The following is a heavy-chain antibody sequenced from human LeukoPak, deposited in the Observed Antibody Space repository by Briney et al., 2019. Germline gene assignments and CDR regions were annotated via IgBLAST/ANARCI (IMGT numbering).Heavy chain of an antibody. CDR3: ARDAEPPYYYDSSGSPRGDAFDI. CDR2: IYYSGST. J-gene: IGHJ3*02. V-gene: IGHV4-59*01. Sequence: SETLSLTCTVSGGSISSYYWSWIRQPPGKGLEWIGYIYYSGSTNYNPSLKSRVTISVDTSKNQFSLKLSSVTAADTAVYYCARDAEPPYYYDSSGSPRGDAFDIWGQGTMVTVSS. CDR1: GGSISSYY. D-gene: IGHD3-22*01.